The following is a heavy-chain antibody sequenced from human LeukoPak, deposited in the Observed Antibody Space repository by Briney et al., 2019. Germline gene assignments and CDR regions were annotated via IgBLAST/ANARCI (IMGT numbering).Heavy chain of an antibody. V-gene: IGHV1-69*04. J-gene: IGHJ4*02. Sequence: SVKVSCKASGDTFSSYALSWVRQAPGQGLEWMGRIIPILGITNYAQKFQGRVTITADKSTSTAFMELSSLRSEDTAVYFCARAKGYGDYVVSAFDYWGQGALVTVSS. CDR3: ARAKGYGDYVVSAFDY. CDR2: IIPILGIT. D-gene: IGHD4-17*01. CDR1: GDTFSSYA.